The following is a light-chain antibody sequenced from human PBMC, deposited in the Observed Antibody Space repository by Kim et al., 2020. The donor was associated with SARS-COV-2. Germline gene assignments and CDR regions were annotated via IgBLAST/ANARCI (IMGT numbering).Light chain of an antibody. CDR2: SND. J-gene: IGLJ3*02. CDR1: SSNIGSNT. Sequence: ELTQPPSASGTPGQRVTISCSGSSSNIGSNTVNWYQQLPGTAPKLLIYSNDQRPSGVPDRFSGSKSGTSASLAISGLQSEDEADYYCAAWDDSLNGPVFGGGTKLTVL. CDR3: AAWDDSLNGPV. V-gene: IGLV1-44*01.